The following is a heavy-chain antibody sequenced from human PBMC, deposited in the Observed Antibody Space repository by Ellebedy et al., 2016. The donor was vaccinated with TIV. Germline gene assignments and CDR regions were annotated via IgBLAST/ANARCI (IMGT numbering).Heavy chain of an antibody. V-gene: IGHV3-66*01. J-gene: IGHJ5*01. CDR3: ARGPNSDS. CDR2: IYTSGDT. Sequence: GESLKISCAASGFTVSTNFMNWVRQPPGKGLEWASIIYTSGDTYYADSVKGRFTLSRDNSKNTLYLQMNTLRTDDTAVYYCARGPNSDSWGQGTLVTVSS. CDR1: GFTVSTNF.